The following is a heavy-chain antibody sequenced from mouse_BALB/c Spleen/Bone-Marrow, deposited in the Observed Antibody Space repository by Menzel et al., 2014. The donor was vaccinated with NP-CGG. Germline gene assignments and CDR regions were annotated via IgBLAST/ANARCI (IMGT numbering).Heavy chain of an antibody. Sequence: EVKVVESGGGLVKPGGSLKLSCAASGFTFXSYAMSWVRQTPEKRLEWVATISSGGSYTYYPDSVKGRFTISRDNAKNTLYLQMSSLRSEDTAMYYCARRREVRPYYYAMDYWGQGTSVTVSS. CDR3: ARRREVRPYYYAMDY. J-gene: IGHJ4*01. CDR1: GFTFXSYA. CDR2: ISSGGSYT. V-gene: IGHV5-9-1*01. D-gene: IGHD2-14*01.